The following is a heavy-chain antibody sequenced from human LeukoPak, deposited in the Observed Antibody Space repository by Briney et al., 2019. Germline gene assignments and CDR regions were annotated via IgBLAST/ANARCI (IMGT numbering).Heavy chain of an antibody. V-gene: IGHV1-69*04. CDR1: GGTFSSYA. J-gene: IGHJ4*02. D-gene: IGHD3-22*01. CDR3: ARELTPDYYYDSSGSLDY. CDR2: IIPILGIA. Sequence: EASVTVSCKASGGTFSSYAISWVRQAPGQGLEWMGRIIPILGIANYAQKFQGRVTITADKSTSTAYMELSSLRSEDTAVYYCARELTPDYYYDSSGSLDYWGQGTLVTVSS.